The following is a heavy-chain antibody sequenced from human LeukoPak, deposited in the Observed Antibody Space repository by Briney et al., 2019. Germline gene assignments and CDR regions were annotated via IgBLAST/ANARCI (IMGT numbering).Heavy chain of an antibody. Sequence: SETLSLTCTVSGYSISSGYFWGWIRQPPGKGLEWIGSFYHSGITYYNPSLKSRVTISVEMSKNQFSLKLSSVTAADTAVYYCARDTYSRGTRHHFDYWGQGTLVTVSS. CDR2: FYHSGIT. J-gene: IGHJ4*02. D-gene: IGHD2-15*01. CDR1: GYSISSGYF. CDR3: ARDTYSRGTRHHFDY. V-gene: IGHV4-38-2*02.